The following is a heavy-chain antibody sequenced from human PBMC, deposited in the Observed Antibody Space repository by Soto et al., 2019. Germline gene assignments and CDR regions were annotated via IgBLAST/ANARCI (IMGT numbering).Heavy chain of an antibody. CDR1: GDSVSSSSYY. CDR3: ASGLGWFDP. V-gene: IGHV4-39*01. CDR2: LYYSEAT. J-gene: IGHJ5*02. Sequence: SETLSLTCTVSGDSVSSSSYYWGWIRQPPGKGLEWIGSLYYSEATYYNPSLKSRVTISVDTSKNQFSLKLNSVTAADTAVYYCASGLGWFDPWGQGTLVTVS.